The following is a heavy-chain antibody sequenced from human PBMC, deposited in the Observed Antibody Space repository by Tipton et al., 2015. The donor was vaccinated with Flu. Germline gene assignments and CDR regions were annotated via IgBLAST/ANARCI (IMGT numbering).Heavy chain of an antibody. Sequence: QLVQSGAEVKEPGASVKVSCKASGYTFTDYHLHWVRQVSGQGLEWLGYIGPNGDTKYAQTFQGRVTMTRDTSITTAYLEMSSLRSDDTALYYCARDRCNGRNGCLFWYFDLWGRGTLVTVSS. CDR2: IGPNGDT. J-gene: IGHJ2*01. CDR3: ARDRCNGRNGCLFWYFDL. D-gene: IGHD2-8*01. V-gene: IGHV1-2*02. CDR1: GYTFTDYH.